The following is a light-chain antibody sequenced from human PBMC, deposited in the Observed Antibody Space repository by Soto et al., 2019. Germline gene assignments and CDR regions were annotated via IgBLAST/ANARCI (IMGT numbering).Light chain of an antibody. CDR2: DAS. Sequence: EIVLTQSPATLSLSPGERATLSCRASQSISNYLVWYQQKPGQAPRLLIYDASNRGTGIPARFSGSGSGTDVFPTIISLVPEDFVIYYCQQHSNWPPLTFGGGTKVEIK. CDR1: QSISNY. CDR3: QQHSNWPPLT. J-gene: IGKJ4*01. V-gene: IGKV3-11*01.